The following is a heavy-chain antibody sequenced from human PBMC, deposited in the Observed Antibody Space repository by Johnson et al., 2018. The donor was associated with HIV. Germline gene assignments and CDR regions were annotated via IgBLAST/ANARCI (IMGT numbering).Heavy chain of an antibody. V-gene: IGHV3-30*19. CDR1: GVTFSNYG. CDR2: ISYDGSAK. J-gene: IGHJ3*02. Sequence: QVQLVESGGGVVQPGGSLRISCAASGVTFSNYGMHWVRQAPAKGLEWVAFISYDGSAKDYTDSVNGRFTISRDSSKNTLFLQMNSLRAEDTAVYYCAKDHDYGDAFDIWGQGTMVTVSS. CDR3: AKDHDYGDAFDI. D-gene: IGHD4-17*01.